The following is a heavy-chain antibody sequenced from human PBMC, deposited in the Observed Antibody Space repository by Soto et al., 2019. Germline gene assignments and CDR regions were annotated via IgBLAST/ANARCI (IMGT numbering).Heavy chain of an antibody. Sequence: QVQVVQSGAEVKKPGSSVRVSCKASGGTSSSYAITWMRQAPGQGLEWMGGIIPILDTTDYAQKFQGRVTFTVDESTSTVYMELSSLTSEDTAVYYCASGGTTVNRRFDFWGQGTLVTVSS. D-gene: IGHD4-4*01. J-gene: IGHJ4*02. V-gene: IGHV1-69*01. CDR1: GGTSSSYA. CDR3: ASGGTTVNRRFDF. CDR2: IIPILDTT.